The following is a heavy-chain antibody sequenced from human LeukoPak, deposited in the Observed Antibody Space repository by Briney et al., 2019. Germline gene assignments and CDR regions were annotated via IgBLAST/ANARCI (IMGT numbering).Heavy chain of an antibody. V-gene: IGHV3-74*01. CDR1: GFTFSSYW. Sequence: GGSLRLSCAASGFTFSSYWMHWVRQAPGKGLVWVSRINSDGSSTSYADSVKGRFTISRDNAKNSLYLQMNSLRAEDTAVYYCARSTDFWSGYYNYYGMDVWGQGTTVTVSS. D-gene: IGHD3-3*01. CDR3: ARSTDFWSGYYNYYGMDV. CDR2: INSDGSST. J-gene: IGHJ6*02.